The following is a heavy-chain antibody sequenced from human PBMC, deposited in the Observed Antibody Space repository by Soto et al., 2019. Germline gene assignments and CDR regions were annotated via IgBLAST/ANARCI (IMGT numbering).Heavy chain of an antibody. CDR3: ARDSGIVLVSWFDP. J-gene: IGHJ5*02. Sequence: ASVKVSCKASRYTFTSYGISWVRQAPGQGLEWMGWISAYNGNTNYAQKLQGRVTMTTDTSTSTAYMELRSLRSDDTAVYYCARDSGIVLVSWFDPWGQGTLVTVSS. D-gene: IGHD2-8*01. V-gene: IGHV1-18*01. CDR1: RYTFTSYG. CDR2: ISAYNGNT.